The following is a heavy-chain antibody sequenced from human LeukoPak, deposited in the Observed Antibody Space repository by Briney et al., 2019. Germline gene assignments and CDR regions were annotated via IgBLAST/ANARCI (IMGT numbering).Heavy chain of an antibody. Sequence: PGGSLRLSCAATGFTFNGYVMHGFRQAPGKGLEWVSLISGDGSERHYADSVKGRFTISRDNSKNSLHLQMNSLRSEDTAFYYCVNYLADVMNVEAVIYAWGQGPLVTVSS. V-gene: IGHV3-43*02. D-gene: IGHD2-15*01. J-gene: IGHJ5*02. CDR3: VNYLADVMNVEAVIYA. CDR2: ISGDGSER. CDR1: GFTFNGYV.